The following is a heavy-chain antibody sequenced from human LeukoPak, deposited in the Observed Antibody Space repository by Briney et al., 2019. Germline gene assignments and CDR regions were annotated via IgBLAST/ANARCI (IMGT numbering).Heavy chain of an antibody. D-gene: IGHD3-22*01. J-gene: IGHJ4*02. CDR3: ARVEDTYYYDSSGYYPDH. Sequence: GGSLRLSCAASGFTFDDYAMHWVRQAPGKGLEWVAVIWYDGSNKYYADSVKGQFTISRDNSKNTLYLQMNSLRAEDTAVYYCARVEDTYYYDSSGYYPDHWGQGTLVTVSS. V-gene: IGHV3-33*08. CDR2: IWYDGSNK. CDR1: GFTFDDYA.